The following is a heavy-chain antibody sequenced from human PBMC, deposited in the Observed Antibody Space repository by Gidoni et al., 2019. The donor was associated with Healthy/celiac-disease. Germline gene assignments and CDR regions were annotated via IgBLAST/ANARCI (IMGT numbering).Heavy chain of an antibody. Sequence: EVQLVESGGGLVKPGGSLRLSCAASGFTFSNAWMNWVRQDPGKGLEWVGRIKSKNDGGTTDYAAPVKGRFTISRDDSKNTLYLQMNSLKTEDTAVYYCTTVTVLWFGELPYFDYWGQGTLVTVSS. V-gene: IGHV3-15*07. CDR3: TTVTVLWFGELPYFDY. J-gene: IGHJ4*02. CDR2: IKSKNDGGTT. D-gene: IGHD3-10*01. CDR1: GFTFSNAW.